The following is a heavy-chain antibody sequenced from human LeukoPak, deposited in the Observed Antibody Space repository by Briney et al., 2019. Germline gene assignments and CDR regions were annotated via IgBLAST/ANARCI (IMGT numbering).Heavy chain of an antibody. CDR3: ARGDGTYYYYAMDV. CDR2: ISGSGSST. CDR1: GFTFTSYA. Sequence: GGSLRLSCAASGFTFTSYAMNWVRQAPGKGLEWVSTISGSGSSTYYVDSVKGRFTISRDNSKNTLYLQMNSLRAEDTAVYYCARGDGTYYYYAMDVWGQGTTVTVSS. J-gene: IGHJ6*02. D-gene: IGHD1-14*01. V-gene: IGHV3-23*01.